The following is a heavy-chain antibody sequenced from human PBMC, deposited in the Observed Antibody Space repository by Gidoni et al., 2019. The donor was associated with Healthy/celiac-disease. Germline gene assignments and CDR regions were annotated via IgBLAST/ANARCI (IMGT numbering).Heavy chain of an antibody. CDR1: GGSFSGYY. CDR3: ARGFVRGSRDYYGMDV. J-gene: IGHJ6*02. D-gene: IGHD3-10*01. V-gene: IGHV4-34*01. Sequence: QVQLQQWGAGLLKPSETLSLTCAVYGGSFSGYYWSWIRQPPGKGLEWIGEINHSGSTNYNPSLKSRVTISVDTSKNQFSLKLSSVTAADTAVYYCARGFVRGSRDYYGMDVWGQGTTVTVSS. CDR2: INHSGST.